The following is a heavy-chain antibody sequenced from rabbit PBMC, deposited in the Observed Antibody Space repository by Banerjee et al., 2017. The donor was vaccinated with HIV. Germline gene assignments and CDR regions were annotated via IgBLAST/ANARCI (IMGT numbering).Heavy chain of an antibody. CDR1: GFSFSSSYY. J-gene: IGHJ4*01. D-gene: IGHD6-1*01. Sequence: QSLEESGGDLVKPGASLTLTCTASGFSFSSSYYMCWVRQAPGKGLEWIACIDAGSSGSTYYASWAKGRVTISKTSSTTVTLQMTSLTAADTATYFCARDHPYAVYGGHGYADLWGQGTLVTVS. CDR2: IDAGSSGST. V-gene: IGHV1S40*01. CDR3: ARDHPYAVYGGHGYADL.